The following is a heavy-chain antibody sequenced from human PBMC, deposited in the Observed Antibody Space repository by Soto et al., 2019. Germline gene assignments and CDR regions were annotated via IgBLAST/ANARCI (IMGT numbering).Heavy chain of an antibody. Sequence: QVQLVQSGAEVKKPGSSVKVSCKASGGTFSSYTISWVRQAPGQGLEWMGRIIPILGIANYAQKLQGRVTITADKSASTAYMELSSLRAEDTAVYYSARDPSAYDLPAYWGQGTLVTVSS. CDR2: IIPILGIA. V-gene: IGHV1-69*08. CDR3: ARDPSAYDLPAY. D-gene: IGHD5-12*01. J-gene: IGHJ4*02. CDR1: GGTFSSYT.